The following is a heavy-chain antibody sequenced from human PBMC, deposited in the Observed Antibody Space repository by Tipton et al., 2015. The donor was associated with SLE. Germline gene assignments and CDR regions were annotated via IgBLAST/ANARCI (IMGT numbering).Heavy chain of an antibody. CDR1: GGSISSKNYY. CDR3: ARTEQGTGSYYRLVFEI. J-gene: IGHJ4*02. CDR2: IHYSGST. D-gene: IGHD3-10*01. Sequence: TLSLTYTVSGGSISSKNYYWGWIRQPPGKGLEWIGSIHYSGSTYDNPSFKSRVTISVDTSKNQFSLKLSSVTAADTAVYYCARTEQGTGSYYRLVFEIWGQGTLVTVSS. V-gene: IGHV4-39*07.